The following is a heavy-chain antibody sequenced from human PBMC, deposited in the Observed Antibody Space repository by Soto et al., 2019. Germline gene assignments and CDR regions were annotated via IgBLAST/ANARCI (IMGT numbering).Heavy chain of an antibody. Sequence: SETPSLTCAISRDSVSSNSSVWNWIRQSPSRGLEWLGRTYYRSKWYNHYAVSVKSRITINPDTSKNQFFLQLNSVTPEDTAVYHCAGGGYYFDYWGQGTLVTVSS. D-gene: IGHD3-16*01. CDR3: AGGGYYFDY. V-gene: IGHV6-1*01. CDR1: RDSVSSNSSV. CDR2: TYYRSKWYN. J-gene: IGHJ4*02.